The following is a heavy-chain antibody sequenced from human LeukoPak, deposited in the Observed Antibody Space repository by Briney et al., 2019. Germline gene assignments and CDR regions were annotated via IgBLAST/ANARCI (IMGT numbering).Heavy chain of an antibody. Sequence: SVKVSFNAPGGTFSSYAISCVRQAPGQGLEWMGGITPIFGTANYAQKFQGRVTITADESTSTAYMELSSLRSEDTAVYYCARDSSGYKDPRRGAFDIWGQGTMVTVSS. J-gene: IGHJ3*02. D-gene: IGHD3-22*01. CDR1: GGTFSSYA. CDR3: ARDSSGYKDPRRGAFDI. CDR2: ITPIFGTA. V-gene: IGHV1-69*13.